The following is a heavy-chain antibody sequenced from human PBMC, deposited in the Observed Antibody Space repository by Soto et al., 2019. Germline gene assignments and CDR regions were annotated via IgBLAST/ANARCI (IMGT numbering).Heavy chain of an antibody. Sequence: GGSLRLSCTASGFTFSSYAMSWVRQAPGKGLEWVSAISGSGGSTYYADSVKGRFTISRDNSKNTLYLQMNSLRAEDTAVYYCAKNVLRFLEWFSYVLGRFDPWGQGTLVTVSS. CDR1: GFTFSSYA. D-gene: IGHD3-3*01. J-gene: IGHJ5*02. V-gene: IGHV3-23*01. CDR3: AKNVLRFLEWFSYVLGRFDP. CDR2: ISGSGGST.